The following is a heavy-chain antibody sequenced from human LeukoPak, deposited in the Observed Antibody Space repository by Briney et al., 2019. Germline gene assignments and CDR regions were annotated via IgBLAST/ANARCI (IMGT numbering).Heavy chain of an antibody. CDR3: AKAAAAPGFDF. J-gene: IGHJ4*02. Sequence: PGGSLRLSCAASGFTSSSYALNWVRLAPGKGLEWVATVSGSGDRMYHADSVKGRFTISRDNSKNTIYLQMNSLRAEDTALYYCAKAAAAPGFDFWGQGTLVTVSS. CDR2: VSGSGDRM. CDR1: GFTSSSYA. V-gene: IGHV3-23*01. D-gene: IGHD6-13*01.